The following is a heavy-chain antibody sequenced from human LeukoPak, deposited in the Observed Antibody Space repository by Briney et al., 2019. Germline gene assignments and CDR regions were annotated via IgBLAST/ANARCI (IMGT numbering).Heavy chain of an antibody. CDR3: ARVGKLAKTEDY. CDR1: GYTFTAYY. D-gene: IGHD1-1*01. J-gene: IGHJ4*02. Sequence: GASVKVSCKTSGYTFTAYYLHWVRQAPGQGLEWMGWINPNSGGTNYAQKFQGRVTMTRDTSISTAYMELSRLRSDDTAVYYCARVGKLAKTEDYWGQGTLVTVSS. CDR2: INPNSGGT. V-gene: IGHV1-2*02.